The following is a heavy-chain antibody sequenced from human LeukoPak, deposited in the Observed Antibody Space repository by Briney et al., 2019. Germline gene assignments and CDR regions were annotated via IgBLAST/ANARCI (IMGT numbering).Heavy chain of an antibody. CDR2: IYPGGDSES. J-gene: IGHJ4*02. D-gene: IGHD6-19*01. Sequence: VESLKISCKGSGYSFTSYWIGWVRQMPGKGLEWMGIIYPGGDSESRYSPSFQGQVTISADKSISTAYLQWSSLKASDTAMFYCVIGYSSGWYFDYWGQGTLVTVSS. CDR1: GYSFTSYW. V-gene: IGHV5-51*01. CDR3: VIGYSSGWYFDY.